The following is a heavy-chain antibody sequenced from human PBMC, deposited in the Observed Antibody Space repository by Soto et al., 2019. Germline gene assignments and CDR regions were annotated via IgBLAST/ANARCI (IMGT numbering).Heavy chain of an antibody. CDR2: ISAYNGNT. D-gene: IGHD6-6*01. V-gene: IGHV1-18*04. J-gene: IGHJ6*02. CDR3: ASPGSSSSSRYYYYGMDV. Sequence: QVQLVQSGAEVKKPGASVKVSCKASGYTFTSYGISWVRQAPGQGLEWMGWISAYNGNTNYAQKLQGRVTMTTDTSTSTAYMELRSLRSDATAVYYCASPGSSSSSRYYYYGMDVWGQGTTVTVSS. CDR1: GYTFTSYG.